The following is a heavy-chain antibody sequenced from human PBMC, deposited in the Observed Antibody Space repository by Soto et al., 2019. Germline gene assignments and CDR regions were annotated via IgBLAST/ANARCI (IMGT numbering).Heavy chain of an antibody. J-gene: IGHJ6*02. CDR1: GFTFSDYY. CDR2: ISSSGSTI. D-gene: IGHD2-2*02. V-gene: IGHV3-11*01. Sequence: QVQLVESGGGLVKPGGSLRLSCAASGFTFSDYYMSWIRQAPGKGLEWVSYISSSGSTIYYADSVKGRFIISRDNAKNSLSLQMNSLRAEDTAVYYWARIPPPIYYYGMDVWGQGTTVTVSS. CDR3: ARIPPPIYYYGMDV.